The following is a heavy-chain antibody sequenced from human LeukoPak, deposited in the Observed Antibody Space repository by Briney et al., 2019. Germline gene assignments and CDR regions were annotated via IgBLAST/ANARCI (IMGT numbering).Heavy chain of an antibody. J-gene: IGHJ4*02. V-gene: IGHV1-3*03. CDR3: ARGYYYDSSDYYLFYYFDY. CDR2: INAGNGNT. D-gene: IGHD3-22*01. CDR1: GYTFTGYY. Sequence: ASVKVSCKASGYTFTGYYMHWVRQAPGQRLEWMGWINAGNGNTKYSQEFQGRVTITRDTSASTAYMELSSLRSEDMAVYYCARGYYYDSSDYYLFYYFDYWGQGTLVTVSS.